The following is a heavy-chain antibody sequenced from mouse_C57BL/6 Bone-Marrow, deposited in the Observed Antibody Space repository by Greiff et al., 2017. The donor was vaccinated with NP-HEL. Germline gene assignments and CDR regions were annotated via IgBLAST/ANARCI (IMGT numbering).Heavy chain of an antibody. CDR2: IYPGDGDT. J-gene: IGHJ3*01. V-gene: IGHV1-82*01. Sequence: QVQLQQSGPELVKPGASVKISCKASGYAFSSSWMNWVKQRPGKGLEWIGRIYPGDGDTNYNGKFKGKATLTADKSSSTAYMQLSSLTSEDSAGYFCATGVDGSSRFAYWGQGTLVTVSA. D-gene: IGHD1-1*01. CDR3: ATGVDGSSRFAY. CDR1: GYAFSSSW.